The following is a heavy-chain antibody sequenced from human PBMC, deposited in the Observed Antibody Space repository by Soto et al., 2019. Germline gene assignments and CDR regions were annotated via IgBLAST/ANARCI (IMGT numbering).Heavy chain of an antibody. Sequence: SVKVSCKASGGTSSSYAISWVRQAPGQGLEWMGGIIPIFGTANYAQKFQGRVTITADESTSTAYMELSSLRSEDTAVYYCARDSFSSSWYSYGMDVWGQGTTVTVSS. CDR2: IIPIFGTA. CDR1: GGTSSSYA. V-gene: IGHV1-69*13. CDR3: ARDSFSSSWYSYGMDV. J-gene: IGHJ6*02. D-gene: IGHD6-13*01.